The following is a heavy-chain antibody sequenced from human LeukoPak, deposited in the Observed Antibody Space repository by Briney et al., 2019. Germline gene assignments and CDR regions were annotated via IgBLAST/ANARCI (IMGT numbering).Heavy chain of an antibody. CDR3: ARVAKERVGGVYYFDY. J-gene: IGHJ4*02. D-gene: IGHD1-1*01. Sequence: GGSLRLSCAASGLTFSDYDMHWARQATGKGLEWVSAIGTAGDTYYTGSVKGRFTISRENAKNSLYLQMNSLRAGDTAVYYCARVAKERVGGVYYFDYWGQGTLVTVSS. V-gene: IGHV3-13*01. CDR1: GLTFSDYD. CDR2: IGTAGDT.